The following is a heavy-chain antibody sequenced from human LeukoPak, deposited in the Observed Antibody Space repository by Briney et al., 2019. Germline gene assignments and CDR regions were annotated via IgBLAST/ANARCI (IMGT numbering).Heavy chain of an antibody. Sequence: SETLSLTCAVYGGSFSGYYWSWIRQPPGKGLEWIGEINHSGSTNYNPSFKSRVTISVDTSKNQFSLKLSSVTAADTAVYYCARVRFLEWLLYERYYFDYWGQGTLVTVSS. J-gene: IGHJ4*02. CDR1: GGSFSGYY. D-gene: IGHD3-3*01. CDR2: INHSGST. CDR3: ARVRFLEWLLYERYYFDY. V-gene: IGHV4-34*01.